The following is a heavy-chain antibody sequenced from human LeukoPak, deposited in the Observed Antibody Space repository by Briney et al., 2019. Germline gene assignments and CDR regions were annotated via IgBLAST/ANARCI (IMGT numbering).Heavy chain of an antibody. CDR3: ASGGVTVYSYGPDY. CDR1: GGIFSKWS. CDR2: IIPEFEET. Sequence: GSSVKVSCKAIGGIFSKWSISWARQAPGQGLEWVGTIIPEFEETHYAQKLQGRVTISADDSATAAYMELSSLRSDDTAVYYCASGGVTVYSYGPDYWGQGTLVAVSS. D-gene: IGHD5-18*01. V-gene: IGHV1-69*15. J-gene: IGHJ4*02.